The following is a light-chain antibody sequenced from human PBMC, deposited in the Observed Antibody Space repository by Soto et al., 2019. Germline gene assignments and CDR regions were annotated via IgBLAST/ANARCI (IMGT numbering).Light chain of an antibody. CDR2: GAS. Sequence: EIVLTQSPGTLSLSPGERATLSCRASQSVSSSYLAWYQQKPGQAPRLLIYGASSRATGIPDRFSGSGSGTDFTLTISRLEPEDFAVYYCQQSDDSPGTFGQGTKVEIK. V-gene: IGKV3-20*01. CDR3: QQSDDSPGT. J-gene: IGKJ1*01. CDR1: QSVSSSY.